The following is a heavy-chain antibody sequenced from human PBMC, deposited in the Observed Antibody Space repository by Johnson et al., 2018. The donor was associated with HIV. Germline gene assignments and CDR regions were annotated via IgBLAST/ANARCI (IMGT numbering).Heavy chain of an antibody. CDR1: GFTFDDYA. V-gene: IGHV3-9*01. CDR2: ISWNSGSI. CDR3: AKDLVLMDFGGAFDV. D-gene: IGHD2-8*01. Sequence: EVQLVESGGGLVQPGRSLRLSCAASGFTFDDYAMHWVRQAPGKGLEWVSGISWNSGSIGYADSVKGRFTISRDNSRNTLFLQMNSLRVEDTAVYYCAKDLVLMDFGGAFDVWGQGTMVTVSS. J-gene: IGHJ3*01.